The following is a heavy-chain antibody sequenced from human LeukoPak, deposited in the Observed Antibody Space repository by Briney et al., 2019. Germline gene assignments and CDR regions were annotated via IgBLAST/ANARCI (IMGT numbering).Heavy chain of an antibody. CDR1: GESINSFY. D-gene: IGHD3-10*01. CDR3: VRDAHYYGSGSRNKAIDY. Sequence: PSETLSLTCTVSGESINSFYWSWIRQPAGKGLEWIGRIYSSGSTNYSPSLKSRVTMSVDTSKNQFSLKLSSVTAADTAVYYCVRDAHYYGSGSRNKAIDYWGQGTLVTVSS. J-gene: IGHJ4*02. V-gene: IGHV4-4*07. CDR2: IYSSGST.